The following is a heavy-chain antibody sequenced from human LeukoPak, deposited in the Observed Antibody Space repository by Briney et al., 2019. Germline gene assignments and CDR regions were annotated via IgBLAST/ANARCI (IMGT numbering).Heavy chain of an antibody. CDR1: GFTFSSYA. CDR2: ISGSGGST. CDR3: AKDFQVFGMVIDLVAFDI. V-gene: IGHV3-23*01. J-gene: IGHJ3*02. Sequence: GGSLRLSCAASGFTFSSYAMSWVRQAPGKGLEWVSAISGSGGSTYYADSVKGRFTISRDNSKNTLYLQMNSLRAEDTAVYYCAKDFQVFGMVIDLVAFDIWGQGTMVTVSS. D-gene: IGHD3-3*01.